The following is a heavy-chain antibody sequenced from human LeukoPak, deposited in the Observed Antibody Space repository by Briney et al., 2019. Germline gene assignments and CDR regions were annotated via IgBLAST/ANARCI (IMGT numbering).Heavy chain of an antibody. CDR3: ARVGSSSSPFDY. CDR1: GGSISSSSYY. Sequence: LSLTCTVSGGSISSSSYYWGWIRQPPGKGLEWVSYISSSGSTIYYADSVKGRFTISRDNAKNSLYLQMNSLRAEDTAVYYCARVGSSSSPFDYWGQGTLVTVSS. CDR2: ISSSGSTI. V-gene: IGHV3-48*03. D-gene: IGHD6-6*01. J-gene: IGHJ4*02.